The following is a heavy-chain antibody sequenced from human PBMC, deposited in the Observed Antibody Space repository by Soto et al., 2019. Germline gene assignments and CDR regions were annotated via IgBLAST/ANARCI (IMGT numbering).Heavy chain of an antibody. CDR3: AKALSPPLFDP. CDR1: GGTFSSYA. J-gene: IGHJ5*02. CDR2: ISPNLRTA. V-gene: IGHV1-69*06. Sequence: QVQLVQSGAEVKKPGSSVKVSCKASGGTFSSYAISWVXXAPGQGLEWKGGISPNLRTANSAQKFQGRVTITADKSTSTAYMELSSLRSEDTAVYYCAKALSPPLFDPWGQGTLVTVSS.